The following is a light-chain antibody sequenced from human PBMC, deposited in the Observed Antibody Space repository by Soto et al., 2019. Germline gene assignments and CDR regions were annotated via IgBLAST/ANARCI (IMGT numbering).Light chain of an antibody. V-gene: IGKV3-20*01. CDR2: GAS. CDR1: QSVSSN. Sequence: EIMMKQSPATLSLSPGERATLSCRASQSVSSNLAWYQQKPGQAPRLLIYGASSRATGIPDRFSGSGSGTDFTLTISRLEPEDFAVYYCQQYGSSPWTFGQGTKVAIK. J-gene: IGKJ1*01. CDR3: QQYGSSPWT.